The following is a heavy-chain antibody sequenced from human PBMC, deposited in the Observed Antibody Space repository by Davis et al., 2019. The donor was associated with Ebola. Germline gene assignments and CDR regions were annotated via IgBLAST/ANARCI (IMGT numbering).Heavy chain of an antibody. J-gene: IGHJ4*02. Sequence: PGGSLRLSCAASGFTFSSYSMNWVRQAPGKGLVWVSRITSDGSGTSYADSVRGRFTISRDNARNTLYLQMNSLRAEDAAVYYCARVSSGWGAFDYWGQGTLVTVSS. CDR2: ITSDGSGT. CDR1: GFTFSSYS. D-gene: IGHD6-19*01. V-gene: IGHV3-74*01. CDR3: ARVSSGWGAFDY.